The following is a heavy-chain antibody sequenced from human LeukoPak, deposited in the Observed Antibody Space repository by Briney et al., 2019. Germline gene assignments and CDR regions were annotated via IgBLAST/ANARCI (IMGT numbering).Heavy chain of an antibody. V-gene: IGHV3-74*01. J-gene: IGHJ2*01. CDR1: GFTFSNYW. Sequence: GGSLRLSCAASGFTFSNYWMHWVRQAPGMGLEWVSRVKSDGTATNYADSVKGRFTISRDNSKNTLYLQMDSLRAEDTAVYYCARENWYFDLWGRGTLVTVSS. CDR2: VKSDGTAT. CDR3: ARENWYFDL.